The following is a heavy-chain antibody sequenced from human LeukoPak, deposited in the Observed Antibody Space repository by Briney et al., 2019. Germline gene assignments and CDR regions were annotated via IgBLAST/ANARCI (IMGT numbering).Heavy chain of an antibody. CDR3: ASTYYYDSSGYYSHFDY. Sequence: GGSLRLSCAASGFTVSSNYMSWVRQAPGKGLEWVSVIYSGGSTYYADSVKGRFTISRDNSKSTLYLQMNSLRAEDTAVYYCASTYYYDSSGYYSHFDYWGQGTLVTVSS. CDR2: IYSGGST. CDR1: GFTVSSNY. D-gene: IGHD3-22*01. J-gene: IGHJ4*02. V-gene: IGHV3-66*01.